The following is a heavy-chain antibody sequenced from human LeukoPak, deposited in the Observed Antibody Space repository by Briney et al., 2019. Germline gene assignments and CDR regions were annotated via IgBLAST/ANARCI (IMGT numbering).Heavy chain of an antibody. CDR1: GFTFSTYA. D-gene: IGHD4-17*01. J-gene: IGHJ4*02. Sequence: GGSLSLSCVASGFTFSTYAMHWVRQGPGKGPEWVAVISNDGNNKLYADSVKGRFTISRDNSKNSLFLQMTSLRAEDTAVYYCVYGDFVRTVNYFDYWGQGTLVTVSS. CDR3: VYGDFVRTVNYFDY. V-gene: IGHV3-30*03. CDR2: ISNDGNNK.